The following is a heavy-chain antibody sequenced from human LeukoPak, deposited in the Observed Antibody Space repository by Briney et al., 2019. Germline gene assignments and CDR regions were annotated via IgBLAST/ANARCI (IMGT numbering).Heavy chain of an antibody. V-gene: IGHV3-74*01. J-gene: IGHJ4*02. CDR1: GFPFSSYA. CDR3: ATAQVGAPTDF. D-gene: IGHD1-26*01. CDR2: VHGDGYSI. Sequence: GGSLRLSCTASGFPFSSYAIYWVRHAPGKGLVWVARVHGDGYSISYADSVRGRFTISRNNAKDTLYLHMNSLRPEDTAVYYCATAQVGAPTDFWGQGTRVTVSS.